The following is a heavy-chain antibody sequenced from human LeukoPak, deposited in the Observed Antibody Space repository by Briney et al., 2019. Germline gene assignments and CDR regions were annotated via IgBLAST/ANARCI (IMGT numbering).Heavy chain of an antibody. CDR2: INSDGSST. V-gene: IGHV3-74*01. CDR1: GFTFSSYW. Sequence: GGSLRLSCAASGFTFSSYWMHWVRQAPGKGLVGVSRINSDGSSTSYADSVKGRFTISRDNAKNTLYLQMNSLRAEDTAVYYCARDSPYCSSTSCYDYWGQGTLVTVSS. J-gene: IGHJ4*02. D-gene: IGHD2-2*01. CDR3: ARDSPYCSSTSCYDY.